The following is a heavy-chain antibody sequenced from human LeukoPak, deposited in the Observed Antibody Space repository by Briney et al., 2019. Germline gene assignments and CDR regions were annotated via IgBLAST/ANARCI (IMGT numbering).Heavy chain of an antibody. J-gene: IGHJ4*02. Sequence: SETLSLTCAVYGGSFSGYYWSWIRQPPGKGLERIGEINHSGSTNYNPSLKSRVTISVDTSKNQFSLKLSSVTAADTAVYYCARDGTGDSFDYWGQGTLVTVSS. CDR3: ARDGTGDSFDY. V-gene: IGHV4-34*01. CDR2: INHSGST. D-gene: IGHD1-1*01. CDR1: GGSFSGYY.